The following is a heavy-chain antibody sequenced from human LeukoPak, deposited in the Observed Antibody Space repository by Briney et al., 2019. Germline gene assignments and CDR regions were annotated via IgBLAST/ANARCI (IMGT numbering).Heavy chain of an antibody. CDR1: GIPFSDFY. J-gene: IGHJ4*02. Sequence: GGSLRLSCVVSGIPFSDFYMNWIRQAPGKGLEWISYISSSSSYTDYAASVKGRFTISRDNAKSALYLQMNSLRVEDTAVYYCAAGTAADYWGQGALVIVSS. CDR2: ISSSSSYT. CDR3: AAGTAADY. D-gene: IGHD6-13*01. V-gene: IGHV3-11*03.